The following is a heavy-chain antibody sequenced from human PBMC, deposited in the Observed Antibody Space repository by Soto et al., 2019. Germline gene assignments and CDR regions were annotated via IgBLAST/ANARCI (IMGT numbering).Heavy chain of an antibody. CDR1: GFTFSNYN. CDR3: ARDPSLRRYYNSSGYYPRDY. Sequence: PGGSLRLSCAASGFTFSNYNMNWVRQAPGKGLEWVSYISSSSSTIYYADSVKGRFTISRDNAKNSLYLQMNSLRAEDTAVYYCARDPSLRRYYNSSGYYPRDYWGQGTLVTVSS. J-gene: IGHJ4*02. D-gene: IGHD3-22*01. CDR2: ISSSSSTI. V-gene: IGHV3-48*01.